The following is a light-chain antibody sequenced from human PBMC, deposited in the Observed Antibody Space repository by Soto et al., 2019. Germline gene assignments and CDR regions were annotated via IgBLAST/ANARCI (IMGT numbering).Light chain of an antibody. CDR1: QSISSW. CDR2: DAS. V-gene: IGKV1-5*01. Sequence: DIQMTQSPSTLSASVGDRVTITCRASQSISSWLAWYQQKPGKAPKFLIDDASSLESGVPSRFSVSGSGTEFTLTISSLQPDDFATYYCQQYNSYSPAFGQGTNVEIK. CDR3: QQYNSYSPA. J-gene: IGKJ1*01.